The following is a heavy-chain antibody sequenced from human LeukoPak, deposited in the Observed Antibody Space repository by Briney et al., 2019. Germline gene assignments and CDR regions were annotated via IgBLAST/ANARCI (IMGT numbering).Heavy chain of an antibody. V-gene: IGHV4-59*01. Sequence: SETLSLTCTVSGGSISSYYWSWIRQPPGKGLEWIGYIYYSGSTNYNPSLKSRVTISVDTSKNQFSLRLSSVTAADTALYYCARDHYFDYWGQGTLVTVCS. CDR3: ARDHYFDY. CDR2: IYYSGST. CDR1: GGSISSYY. J-gene: IGHJ4*02.